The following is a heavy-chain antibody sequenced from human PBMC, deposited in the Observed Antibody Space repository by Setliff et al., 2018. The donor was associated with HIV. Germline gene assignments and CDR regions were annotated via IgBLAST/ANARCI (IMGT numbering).Heavy chain of an antibody. Sequence: PGGSLRLSCAASGFTFSSYGMHWVRQAPGKGLEWVAVIWYDGSNKYYADSVKGRFTISRDNSKNTLYLQMNSLRAEDTALYYCARDQRGGEQWLVLGAFDIWGQGTMVTVSS. V-gene: IGHV3-33*01. CDR2: IWYDGSNK. J-gene: IGHJ3*02. CDR1: GFTFSSYG. D-gene: IGHD6-19*01. CDR3: ARDQRGGEQWLVLGAFDI.